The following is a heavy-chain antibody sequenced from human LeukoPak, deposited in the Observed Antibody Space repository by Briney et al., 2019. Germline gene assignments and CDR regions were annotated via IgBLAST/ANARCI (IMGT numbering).Heavy chain of an antibody. CDR2: IDTNSGGT. J-gene: IGHJ4*02. CDR1: GYTFTAYY. Sequence: ASVKVSCKASGYTFTAYYMHWVRQAPGQGLEWMGWIDTNSGGTNYAQKFQGRVTITRDTSIGTAYMELSSLISDDTAVYYCASEAFCAGGSCYLHRVASWGPGTLVTVSP. CDR3: ASEAFCAGGSCYLHRVAS. V-gene: IGHV1-2*02. D-gene: IGHD2-15*01.